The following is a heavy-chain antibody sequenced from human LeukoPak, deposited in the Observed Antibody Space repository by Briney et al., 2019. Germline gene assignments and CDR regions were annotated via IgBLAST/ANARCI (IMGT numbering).Heavy chain of an antibody. V-gene: IGHV3-23*01. CDR3: AKVGAVAISLFDY. CDR2: ISGSGGST. Sequence: GGSLRLSCAASVFTSSSYAMSWFRHAPGKRLEWPSAISGSGGSTYYADSVKGRFTISRDNSKNTLYLQMNSLRAEDTAVYYCAKVGAVAISLFDYWGQGTLVTVSS. J-gene: IGHJ4*02. CDR1: VFTSSSYA. D-gene: IGHD6-19*01.